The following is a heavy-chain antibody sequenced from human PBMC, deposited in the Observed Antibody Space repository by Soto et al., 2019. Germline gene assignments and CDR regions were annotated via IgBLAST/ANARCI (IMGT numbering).Heavy chain of an antibody. CDR1: GFTFSTYG. CDR2: VWSDGSKE. Sequence: GGSLRLSCAASGFTFSTYGVHCVRQAPGKGLEWVAVVWSDGSKELYADSVKGRFTISRDNAKNSLFLQMNSLRADDTAVYYCARASSPRDPWLDYWGQGTLVTVSS. J-gene: IGHJ4*02. D-gene: IGHD5-18*01. CDR3: ARASSPRDPWLDY. V-gene: IGHV3-33*01.